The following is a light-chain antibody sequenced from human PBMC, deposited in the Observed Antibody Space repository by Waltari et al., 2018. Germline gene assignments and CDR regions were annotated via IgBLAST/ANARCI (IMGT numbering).Light chain of an antibody. CDR3: SSYRKSSTAGGV. V-gene: IGLV2-14*03. CDR2: DVT. CDR1: SSDVGGYNY. Sequence: QSALTQPASVSGSPGQSLTIPCTGTSSDVGGYNYVSWYQQHPGKAPKLMIYDVTNRASGVSSRFTGSKSGNTASLTISGLQTDDEADYYCSSYRKSSTAGGVFGTGTKVTVL. J-gene: IGLJ1*01.